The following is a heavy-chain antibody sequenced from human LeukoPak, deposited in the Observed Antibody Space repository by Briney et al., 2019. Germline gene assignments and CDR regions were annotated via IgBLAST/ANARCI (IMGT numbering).Heavy chain of an antibody. J-gene: IGHJ4*02. CDR1: GGSFSGYY. CDR3: ARRRPRSAIDY. Sequence: SETLSLTCAVYGGSFSGYYWSWICQPPGKGLEWIGEINHSGSTNYNPSLKSRVTISVDTSKNQFSLKLSSVTAADTAVYYCARRRPRSAIDYWGQGTLVTVSS. V-gene: IGHV4-34*01. D-gene: IGHD6-25*01. CDR2: INHSGST.